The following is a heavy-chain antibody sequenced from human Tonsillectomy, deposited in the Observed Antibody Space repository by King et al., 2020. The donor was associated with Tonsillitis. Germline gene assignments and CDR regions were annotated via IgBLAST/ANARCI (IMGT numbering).Heavy chain of an antibody. V-gene: IGHV3-9*01. CDR3: ARMGLYCTNGVCYPDAAFDI. J-gene: IGHJ3*02. CDR2: ISWNSGNK. CDR1: GFTFDDYA. D-gene: IGHD2-8*01. Sequence: VQLVESGGGSVQPGRSLRVSCAASGFTFDDYAMHWVRHAPGKGLEWVSSISWNSGNKGYADSVKGRFAISRDNAQNSLYLQMNSLRAEDTALYYCARMGLYCTNGVCYPDAAFDIWGQGTMVTVSS.